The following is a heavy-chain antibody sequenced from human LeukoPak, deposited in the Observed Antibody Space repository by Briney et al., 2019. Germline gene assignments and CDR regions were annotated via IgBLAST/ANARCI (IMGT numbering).Heavy chain of an antibody. Sequence: ASVKVSCKACGYTFTGYYMHWVRQAPGQGLEWMGWINPNSGGTNYAQKFQGRVTMTRDTSISTAYMELSRLRSDDTAVYYCAREGWYYYDSSGSSGYYFDYWGQGTLVTVSS. D-gene: IGHD3-22*01. V-gene: IGHV1-2*02. CDR1: GYTFTGYY. J-gene: IGHJ4*02. CDR2: INPNSGGT. CDR3: AREGWYYYDSSGSSGYYFDY.